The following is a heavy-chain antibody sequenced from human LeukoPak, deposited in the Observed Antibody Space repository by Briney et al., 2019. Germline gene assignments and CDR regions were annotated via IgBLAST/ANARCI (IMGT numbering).Heavy chain of an antibody. J-gene: IGHJ5*02. CDR2: IYSGGST. D-gene: IGHD6-13*01. CDR3: ARFEGYSSSSGRDWFDP. V-gene: IGHV3-66*01. CDR1: GFTVSSNY. Sequence: PGGSLRLSCAASGFTVSSNYMSWVRQAPGKGLEWVSVIYSGGSTYYADSVKGRFTISRDNSKNTLYLQMNSLRAEDTAVYYCARFEGYSSSSGRDWFDPWGQGTLVIVSS.